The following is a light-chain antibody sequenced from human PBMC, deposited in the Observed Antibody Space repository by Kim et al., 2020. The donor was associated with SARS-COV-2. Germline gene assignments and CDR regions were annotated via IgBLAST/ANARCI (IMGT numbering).Light chain of an antibody. Sequence: QSTTIHCTGTSSDVGGYNYVSWYQQHPGKAPKLMIYDVSNRPSGVSNRFSGSKSGNTASLTISGLQAEDEADYYCSSYTSSSTLVVCGGGTQLTVL. V-gene: IGLV2-14*03. CDR2: DVS. CDR3: SSYTSSSTLVV. J-gene: IGLJ2*01. CDR1: SSDVGGYNY.